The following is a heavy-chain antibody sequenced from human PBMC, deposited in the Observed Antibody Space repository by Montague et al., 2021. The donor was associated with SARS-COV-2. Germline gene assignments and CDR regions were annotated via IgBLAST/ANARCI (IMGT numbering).Heavy chain of an antibody. CDR1: GGSFSDYY. V-gene: IGHV4-34*01. D-gene: IGHD3-22*01. Sequence: SETLSLTCAVHGGSFSDYYWSWIRQAPGKGLEWIGEINHCGSTNYNPSLKSRVTISVDTSKNQFSLKLSSVTAADTAVYYCARGAPTITMIVVVVTGAGWYFDLWGRGTLVSVSA. CDR3: ARGAPTITMIVVVVTGAGWYFDL. J-gene: IGHJ2*01. CDR2: INHCGST.